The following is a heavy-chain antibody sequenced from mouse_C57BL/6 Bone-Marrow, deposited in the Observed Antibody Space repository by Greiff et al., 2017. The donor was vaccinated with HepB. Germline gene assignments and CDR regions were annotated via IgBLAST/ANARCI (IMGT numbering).Heavy chain of an antibody. V-gene: IGHV4-1*01. CDR2: INPDSSTI. D-gene: IGHD4-1*01. Sequence: AASGIDFSRYWMSWVRRAPGKGLEWIGEINPDSSTINYAPSLKDKFIISRDNAKNTLYLQMSKVRSEDTALYYCASYWDGNYFDYWGQGTTLTVSS. CDR3: ASYWDGNYFDY. J-gene: IGHJ2*01. CDR1: GIDFSRYW.